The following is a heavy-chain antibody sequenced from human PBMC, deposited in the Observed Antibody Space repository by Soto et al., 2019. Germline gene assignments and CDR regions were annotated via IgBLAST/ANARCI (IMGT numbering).Heavy chain of an antibody. J-gene: IGHJ4*02. CDR1: GFTFSSYS. V-gene: IGHV3-21*01. D-gene: IGHD2-15*01. CDR3: ARVGPYCSGGSCYSDY. Sequence: PGGSLRLSCAASGFTFSSYSMNWVRQAPGKGLEWVSSISSSSSYIYYADSAKGRFTISRDNAKNSLYLQMNSLRAEDTAVYYCARVGPYCSGGSCYSDYWGQGTLVTVSS. CDR2: ISSSSSYI.